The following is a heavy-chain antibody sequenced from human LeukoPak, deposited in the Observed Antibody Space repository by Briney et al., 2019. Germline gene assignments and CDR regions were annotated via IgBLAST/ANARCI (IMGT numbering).Heavy chain of an antibody. D-gene: IGHD6-19*01. CDR2: ISDSGGTT. J-gene: IGHJ4*02. Sequence: PGGSLRLSCAASGFTFNSEAMTWVRQGPGKGLEWVSSISDSGGTTYYADSVKGRFTISRENSKNTVYLQMNSLRAEDTALYYCAKGLGFLPQFDYWGQGTLVAVSS. V-gene: IGHV3-23*01. CDR3: AKGLGFLPQFDY. CDR1: GFTFNSEA.